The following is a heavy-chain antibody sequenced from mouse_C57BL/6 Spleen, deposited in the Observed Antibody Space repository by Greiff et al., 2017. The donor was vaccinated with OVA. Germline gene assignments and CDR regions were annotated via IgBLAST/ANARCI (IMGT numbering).Heavy chain of an antibody. Sequence: EVQLQESGPELVKPGASVKISCKASGYSFTDYNMNWVKQSNGKSLEWIGVINPNYGTTSYNQKFKGKATLTVDQSSSTAYMQLNSLTSEDSAVYYCARGALTGRFAWFAYWGQGTLVTVSA. V-gene: IGHV1-39*01. CDR2: INPNYGTT. CDR3: ARGALTGRFAWFAY. J-gene: IGHJ3*01. CDR1: GYSFTDYN. D-gene: IGHD4-1*01.